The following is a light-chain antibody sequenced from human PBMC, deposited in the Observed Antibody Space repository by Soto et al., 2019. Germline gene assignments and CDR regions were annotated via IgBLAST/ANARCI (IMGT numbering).Light chain of an antibody. CDR2: DAS. V-gene: IGKV1-5*01. CDR1: QSISSW. J-gene: IGKJ1*01. CDR3: QQYNSYST. Sequence: DIQMTQSPSTLSASVGDRVTITCRASQSISSWLAWYQQKPGKAPKLLIYDASSLESGVPSRFSGSGSGTVFTHTISSLQTDDFATYYCQQYNSYSTFGQGTKVEIK.